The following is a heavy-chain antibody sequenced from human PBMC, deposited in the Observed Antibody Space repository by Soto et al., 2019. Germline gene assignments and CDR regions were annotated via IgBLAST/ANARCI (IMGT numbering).Heavy chain of an antibody. CDR2: IYYSGST. CDR1: GGSISSGDYY. CDR3: ARHVDTAMVEGLDYYYGMDV. V-gene: IGHV4-30-4*01. J-gene: IGHJ6*02. Sequence: QVQLQESGPGLVKPSQTLSLTCTVSGGSISSGDYYWSWIRQPPGKGLEWIGYIYYSGSTYYNPSLKSRVTISVDTSKNQFYLKLSSVTAADTAVYYCARHVDTAMVEGLDYYYGMDVWGQGTTVTVSS. D-gene: IGHD5-18*01.